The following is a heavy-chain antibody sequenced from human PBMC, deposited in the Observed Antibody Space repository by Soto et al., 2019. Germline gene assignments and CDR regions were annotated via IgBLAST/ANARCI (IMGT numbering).Heavy chain of an antibody. Sequence: ASVKDSCKASGYTFTSYAMHWVRQAPGQRLEWMGWINAGNGSTKYSQKFQGRVTITRDTSASTAYMELSSLRSEDTAVYYCARVVVLLNGWFDPWGQVPLPPVSS. V-gene: IGHV1-3*01. CDR1: GYTFTSYA. CDR3: ARVVVLLNGWFDP. J-gene: IGHJ5*02. CDR2: INAGNGST. D-gene: IGHD3-10*01.